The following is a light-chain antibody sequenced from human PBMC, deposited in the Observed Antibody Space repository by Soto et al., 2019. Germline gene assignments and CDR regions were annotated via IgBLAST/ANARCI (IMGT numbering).Light chain of an antibody. J-gene: IGKJ1*01. CDR1: QRVSNF. Sequence: IVLTQSPGTLSLSPGERSTLSCRASQRVSNFLSWYQQKRGQAPRLLIYDTFRRATGIPARFSGSGSGTDFTLTISSLEPEDFAVYFCQHRDDWPTFGQGTKVDIK. CDR2: DTF. CDR3: QHRDDWPT. V-gene: IGKV3-11*01.